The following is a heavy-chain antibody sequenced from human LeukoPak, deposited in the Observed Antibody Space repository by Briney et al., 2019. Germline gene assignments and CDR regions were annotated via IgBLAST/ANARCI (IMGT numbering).Heavy chain of an antibody. V-gene: IGHV1-2*06. CDR1: DYIFIGHF. J-gene: IGHJ5*02. CDR3: ARRPPMSAADNWLDP. CDR2: IDPNSGGT. D-gene: IGHD6-13*01. Sequence: ASVKVSCKASDYIFIGHFIHWVRQAPGQGLEWIGRIDPNSGGTSFAPKFQGRVTMTRDTSISTAYMEATRLTSDDTAVYYCARRPPMSAADNWLDPWGQGTLVTVSS.